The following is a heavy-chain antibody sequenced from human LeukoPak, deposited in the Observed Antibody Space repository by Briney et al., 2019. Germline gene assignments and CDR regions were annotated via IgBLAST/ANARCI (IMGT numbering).Heavy chain of an antibody. Sequence: SVKVSCKASGGTFSSYAISWVRQAPGQGLEWMGGIIPIFGTANYAQKFQGRVTITADESTSTAYMELSSPRSEDTAVYYCARAQYYYGSGSYYPGLYYYYGMDVWGKGTTVTVSS. J-gene: IGHJ6*04. V-gene: IGHV1-69*01. CDR2: IIPIFGTA. CDR1: GGTFSSYA. D-gene: IGHD3-10*01. CDR3: ARAQYYYGSGSYYPGLYYYYGMDV.